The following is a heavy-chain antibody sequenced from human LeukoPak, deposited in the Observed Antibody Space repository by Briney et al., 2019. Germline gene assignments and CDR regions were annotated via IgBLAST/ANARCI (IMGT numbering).Heavy chain of an antibody. CDR3: ARVWGDYYDIEGGDY. D-gene: IGHD3-22*01. CDR1: GGTFSSYA. CDR2: IIPIFGTA. Sequence: VASVKVSCKASGGTFSSYAISWVRQAPGQGLEWMGGIIPIFGTANYAQKFQGRVTITADESTSTAYMELSSLRSEDTAVYYCARVWGDYYDIEGGDYWGQGTLVTVSS. V-gene: IGHV1-69*13. J-gene: IGHJ4*02.